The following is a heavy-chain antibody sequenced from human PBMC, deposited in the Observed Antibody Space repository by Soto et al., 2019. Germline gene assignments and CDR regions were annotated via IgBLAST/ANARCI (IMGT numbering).Heavy chain of an antibody. CDR1: GYPFTSYG. CDR3: ARDRGSSWYGY. Sequence: GSGKVSFKASGYPFTSYGISLVRQAPGQGLEWMGWISAYNGNTNYAQKLQGRVTMTTDTSTSTAYMELRSLRSDDTAVYYCARDRGSSWYGYWGQGTLVTVSS. D-gene: IGHD6-13*01. CDR2: ISAYNGNT. J-gene: IGHJ4*02. V-gene: IGHV1-18*01.